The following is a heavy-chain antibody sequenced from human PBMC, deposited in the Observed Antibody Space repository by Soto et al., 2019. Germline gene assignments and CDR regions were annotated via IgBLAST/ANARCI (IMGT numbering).Heavy chain of an antibody. J-gene: IGHJ6*02. Sequence: QVQLQESGPGLVKPSQTLSLTCTVSGGSISSGDYYWSWIRQPPGKGLEWIGYIYYSGSTYYNPSLKGRVTISVDTCKNQFTLKLSCVRAADTAVYYCGGDAEGGMGDWGQGTTVTVSS. CDR3: GGDAEGGMGD. CDR1: GGSISSGDYY. V-gene: IGHV4-30-4*01. CDR2: IYYSGST. D-gene: IGHD3-10*01.